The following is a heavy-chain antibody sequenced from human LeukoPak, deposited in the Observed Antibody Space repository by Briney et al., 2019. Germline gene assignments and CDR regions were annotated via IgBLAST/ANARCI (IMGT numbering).Heavy chain of an antibody. CDR2: IYCSGST. CDR1: GGSISSYY. Sequence: PSETLSLTCTVSGGSISSYYWSWIRQPPGKGLEWIGYIYCSGSTNYNPSLKSRVTISVDTSKSQFSLKLSSVTAADTAVYYCARGPLGDYIDYWGQGTLVTVSS. V-gene: IGHV4-59*08. J-gene: IGHJ4*02. D-gene: IGHD4-17*01. CDR3: ARGPLGDYIDY.